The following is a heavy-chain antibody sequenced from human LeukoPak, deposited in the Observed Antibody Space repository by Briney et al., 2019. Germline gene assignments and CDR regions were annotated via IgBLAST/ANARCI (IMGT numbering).Heavy chain of an antibody. D-gene: IGHD5-12*01. CDR2: ISSSSSYI. Sequence: PGRSLRLSCAASGFTFSSYSMNWVRQAPGKGLEWVSSISSSSSYIYYADSVKGRFTISRDNAKNSLYLQMNSLRAEDTAVYYCARVGIVATINAWFDPWGQGTLVTVSS. V-gene: IGHV3-21*01. CDR3: ARVGIVATINAWFDP. J-gene: IGHJ5*02. CDR1: GFTFSSYS.